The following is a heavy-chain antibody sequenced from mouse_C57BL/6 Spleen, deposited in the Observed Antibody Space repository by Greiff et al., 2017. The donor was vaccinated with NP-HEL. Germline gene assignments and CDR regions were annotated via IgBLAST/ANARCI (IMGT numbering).Heavy chain of an antibody. CDR2: IDPSDSET. D-gene: IGHD1-1*01. CDR3: ARVATVEDY. Sequence: QVQLQQPGAELVRPGSSVKLSCKASGYTFTSYWMHWVKQRPIQGLEWIGNIDPSDSETHYNQKFKDKATLTVDKSSSTAYMQRSSLTSEDSAVYYCARVATVEDYWGQGTTLTVSS. CDR1: GYTFTSYW. J-gene: IGHJ2*01. V-gene: IGHV1-52*01.